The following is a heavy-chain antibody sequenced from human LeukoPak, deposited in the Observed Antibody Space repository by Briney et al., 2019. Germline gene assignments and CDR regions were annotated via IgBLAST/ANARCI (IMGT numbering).Heavy chain of an antibody. J-gene: IGHJ4*02. D-gene: IGHD3-10*01. Sequence: SQTLSLTCTVSGGSISSGDYYWSWIRQPPGKGLEWIGYIYYSGSTYYNPSLKSRVTISVDTSKNQFSLKLSSVTAADTAVYYCARDRLAWFGELFLFDYWGQGILVTVSS. CDR2: IYYSGST. CDR1: GGSISSGDYY. V-gene: IGHV4-30-4*01. CDR3: ARDRLAWFGELFLFDY.